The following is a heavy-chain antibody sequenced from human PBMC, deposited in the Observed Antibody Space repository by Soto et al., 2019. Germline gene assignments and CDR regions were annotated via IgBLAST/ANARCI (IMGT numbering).Heavy chain of an antibody. J-gene: IGHJ6*01. CDR3: ARDEPYYYDSSGYYYSYYYYGMDV. CDR2: IIPILGIA. V-gene: IGHV1-69*04. D-gene: IGHD3-22*01. CDR1: EGTFSSYT. Sequence: GASVKVSCXASEGTFSSYTISWVRQAPGQGLEWMGRIIPILGIANYAQKFQGRVTITADKSTSTAYMELSSLRSEDTAVYYCARDEPYYYDSSGYYYSYYYYGMDVWGQGTTVTVSS.